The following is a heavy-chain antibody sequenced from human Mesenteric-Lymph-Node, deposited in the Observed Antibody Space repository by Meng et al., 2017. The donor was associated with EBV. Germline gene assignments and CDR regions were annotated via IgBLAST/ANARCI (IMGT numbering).Heavy chain of an antibody. J-gene: IGHJ5*02. CDR3: ARVSGPYYSPWFDP. D-gene: IGHD2/OR15-2a*01. CDR2: IFNSGST. V-gene: IGHV4-61*01. Sequence: SGLRSVHPPWTLSLTRPVSGDYVSSNRCYWSWIRQPPGRGLEWIGYIFNSGSTNYNPSLRSRATISVDTSRNQFSLTLNSVTAADTAVYYCARVSGPYYSPWFDPWGQGSLVTVSS. CDR1: GDYVSSNRCY.